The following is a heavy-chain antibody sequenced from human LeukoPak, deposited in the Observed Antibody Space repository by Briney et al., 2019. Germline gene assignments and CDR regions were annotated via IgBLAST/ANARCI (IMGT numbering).Heavy chain of an antibody. CDR1: GGSISSSNW. J-gene: IGHJ3*02. D-gene: IGHD3-10*01. V-gene: IGHV4-4*02. CDR2: IYHSGST. CDR3: ASTLLWFGEYDAFDI. Sequence: SSETLSLTCAVSGGSISSSNWWSWVRQPPGKGLEWIGEIYHSGSTNYNPSLKSRVTISVDKSKNQFSLKLSSVTAADTAVYYCASTLLWFGEYDAFDIWGQGTMVTVSS.